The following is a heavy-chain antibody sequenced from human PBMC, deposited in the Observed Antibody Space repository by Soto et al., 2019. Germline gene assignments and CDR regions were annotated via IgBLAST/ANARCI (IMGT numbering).Heavy chain of an antibody. CDR2: INAGNGNT. J-gene: IGHJ4*02. D-gene: IGHD6-6*01. V-gene: IGHV1-3*01. CDR1: GYTFTSYA. CDR3: ARTEGVYDY. Sequence: QVQLVQSGAEVKKPGASVKVSCKASGYTFTSYAMHWVRQAPGQRPEWMGWINAGNGNTKYSQKFQGRINITRDTSASTAYLELSSLRSEDTAVYYCARTEGVYDYWGQGSLVNVSS.